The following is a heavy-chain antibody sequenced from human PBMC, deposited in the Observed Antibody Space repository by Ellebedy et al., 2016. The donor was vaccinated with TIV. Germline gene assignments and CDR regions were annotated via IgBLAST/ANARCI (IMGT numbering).Heavy chain of an antibody. D-gene: IGHD6-19*01. CDR3: ARVPYSTGWYGNY. CDR2: IYPGDSDT. CDR1: GYDFTSYW. Sequence: KVSCKGSGYDFTSYWIGWVRQMPGKGLEWMGIIYPGDSDTRYSPSFQGQVTISADKSISTAYLQWTSLKASDTAMYYCARVPYSTGWYGNYWGQGTQVTVSS. V-gene: IGHV5-51*01. J-gene: IGHJ4*02.